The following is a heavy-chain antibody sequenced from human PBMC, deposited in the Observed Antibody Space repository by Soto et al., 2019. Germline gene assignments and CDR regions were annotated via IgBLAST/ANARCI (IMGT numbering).Heavy chain of an antibody. D-gene: IGHD2-2*03. CDR2: IYYSGST. V-gene: IGHV4-39*01. Sequence: QLLESGPGLVKPSETLSLTCTVSGGSISSSSYYWGWIRQPPGKGLEWIGSIYYSGSTYYNPSLKSRVTISVDTSKNQFSLKLSSVTAADTAVYYCARHGYCSSTSCYEDFDYWGQGTLVTVSS. CDR3: ARHGYCSSTSCYEDFDY. CDR1: GGSISSSSYY. J-gene: IGHJ4*02.